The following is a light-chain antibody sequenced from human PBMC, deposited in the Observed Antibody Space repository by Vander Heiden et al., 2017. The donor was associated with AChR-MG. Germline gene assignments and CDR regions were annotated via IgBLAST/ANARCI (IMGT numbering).Light chain of an antibody. V-gene: IGLV2-14*01. J-gene: IGLJ3*02. CDR2: DVS. Sequence: QSALTQPASVSGSPGPSTTISCTGTSSDVGGYNYVAWYQQHPGKAPKLMIYDVSKRPSGVSNRFSGSKSGNTASLTISGLQAEDEADYYCSSYTSSSTGVFGGGTKLTVL. CDR1: SSDVGGYNY. CDR3: SSYTSSSTGV.